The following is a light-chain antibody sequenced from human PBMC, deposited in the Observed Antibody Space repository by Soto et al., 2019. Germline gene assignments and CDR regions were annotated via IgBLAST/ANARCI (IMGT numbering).Light chain of an antibody. Sequence: DVQMTQTPSSLSASVGDRVILTCRASQSIGNWLAWYQQKPGKAPKLLIYKASILESGVPTRFSGSGSGTDFTLTISRLQPEDFATYYCPQYNSYVFGPGTKVDIK. V-gene: IGKV1-5*03. CDR2: KAS. CDR1: QSIGNW. CDR3: PQYNSYV. J-gene: IGKJ3*01.